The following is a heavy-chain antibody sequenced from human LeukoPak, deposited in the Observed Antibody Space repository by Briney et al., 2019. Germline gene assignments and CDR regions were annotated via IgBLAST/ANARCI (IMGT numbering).Heavy chain of an antibody. CDR2: ISSSSSYI. CDR1: GFTFSSYS. CDR3: ARGRDYDSSGYYFDAFDI. J-gene: IGHJ3*02. D-gene: IGHD3-22*01. V-gene: IGHV3-21*01. Sequence: GGSLRLSCAASGFTFSSYSMNWVRQAPGKGLELVSSISSSSSYIYYADSVKGRFTISRDNAKNSLYLQMNSLRAEDTAVYYCARGRDYDSSGYYFDAFDIWGQGTMVTVSS.